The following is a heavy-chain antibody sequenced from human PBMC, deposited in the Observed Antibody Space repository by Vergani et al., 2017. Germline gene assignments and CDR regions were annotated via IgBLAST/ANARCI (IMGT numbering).Heavy chain of an antibody. CDR3: AKGARSIFDY. V-gene: IGHV3-33*06. CDR2: IWYDGNNK. CDR1: GFTFSSYG. D-gene: IGHD5-24*01. Sequence: QVQLVESGGGVVQPGRSLRLSCAASGFTFSSYGMHWVRQAPGKGLEWVAVIWYDGNNKYYADSVKGRLTISRDNSKNTLELQMNSLRAEDTAVYYCAKGARSIFDYWGQGTLVTVSS. J-gene: IGHJ4*02.